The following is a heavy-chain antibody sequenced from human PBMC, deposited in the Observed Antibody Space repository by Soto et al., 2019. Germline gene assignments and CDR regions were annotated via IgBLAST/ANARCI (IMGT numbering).Heavy chain of an antibody. D-gene: IGHD4-17*01. CDR2: IIPIVGLA. J-gene: IGHJ5*02. Sequence: GASVKVSCKASGGTFSSYAISWVRQAPGQGLAWMGRIIPIVGLAKYNQRFQGRVTITADKSTSTAYVELSSLRSEDTALYYCARGIKDGDYSRWFDPWGAGTLVTVSS. V-gene: IGHV1-69*04. CDR1: GGTFSSYA. CDR3: ARGIKDGDYSRWFDP.